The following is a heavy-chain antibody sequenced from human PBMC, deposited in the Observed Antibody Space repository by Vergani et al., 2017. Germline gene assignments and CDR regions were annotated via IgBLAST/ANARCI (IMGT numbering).Heavy chain of an antibody. CDR2: ISGSGGST. V-gene: IGHV3-23*01. D-gene: IGHD1-26*01. CDR1: GFTFSSYA. J-gene: IGHJ4*02. CDR3: AKISEGAIDC. Sequence: EVQLLESGGGLLQPGGSLRLSCAASGFTFSSYAMSWVRQAPGKGLEWVSAISGSGGSTYYADSVRGRFTISRDNSKNTLYLQMNSLRAEDTAVDYCAKISEGAIDCWGQGTLVTVSS.